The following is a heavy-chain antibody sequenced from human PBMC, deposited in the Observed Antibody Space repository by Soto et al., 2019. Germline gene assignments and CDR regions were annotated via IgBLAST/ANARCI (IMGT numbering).Heavy chain of an antibody. CDR3: ARSQIKYYDILTGYKSPFDY. Sequence: SETLSLTCTVSGGSISSGDYYWSWIRQPPGKGLEWIGYIYYSGSTNYNPSLKSRVTISVDTSKNQFSLKLSSVTAADTAVYYCARSQIKYYDILTGYKSPFDYWGQGTLVTVSS. CDR2: IYYSGST. J-gene: IGHJ4*02. V-gene: IGHV4-61*08. D-gene: IGHD3-9*01. CDR1: GGSISSGDYY.